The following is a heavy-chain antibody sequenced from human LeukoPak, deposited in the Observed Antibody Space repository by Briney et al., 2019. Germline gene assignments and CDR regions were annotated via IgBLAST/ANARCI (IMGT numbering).Heavy chain of an antibody. CDR1: GVTFSSYA. J-gene: IGHJ4*02. V-gene: IGHV3-23*01. Sequence: GGSLRLSCAASGVTFSSYAMSWVRQAPGKGLEWVSAISGSGGSTYYADSVKGRFTISRDNSKNTLYLQMNSLRAEDTAVYYCAKSSCDCGSGSYSYFDYWGQGTLVTVSS. CDR2: ISGSGGST. D-gene: IGHD3-10*01. CDR3: AKSSCDCGSGSYSYFDY.